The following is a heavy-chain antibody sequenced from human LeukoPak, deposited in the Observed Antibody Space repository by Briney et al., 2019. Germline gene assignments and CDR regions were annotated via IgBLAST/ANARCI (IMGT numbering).Heavy chain of an antibody. CDR3: ARASYGGNSGVVDY. V-gene: IGHV4-59*01. J-gene: IGHJ4*02. CDR1: GGSISSYH. D-gene: IGHD4-23*01. CDR2: IYYSGST. Sequence: SETLSLTCTVSGGSISSYHWSWIRQPPGKGLEWIGYIYYSGSTNYNPSLKSRVTISVDTSKSQFSLKLSSVTAADTAVYYCARASYGGNSGVVDYWGQGTLVTVSS.